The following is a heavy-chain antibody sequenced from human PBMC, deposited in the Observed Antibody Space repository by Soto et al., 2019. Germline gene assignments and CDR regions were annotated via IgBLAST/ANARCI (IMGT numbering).Heavy chain of an antibody. CDR1: GFAFSSYA. CDR2: LSGSGATT. D-gene: IGHD2-2*01. V-gene: IGHV3-23*01. J-gene: IGHJ6*02. Sequence: VQLLESGGGLVQPGGSLRLSCAASGFAFSSYAMTWVRQAPGKGLEWVSALSGSGATTYYADSVKGRFTISRDNSKNTLSLGMNSLRAEDTAVYYCAKPPESSSTFYYYGLDVWGQGTTVTVSS. CDR3: AKPPESSSTFYYYGLDV.